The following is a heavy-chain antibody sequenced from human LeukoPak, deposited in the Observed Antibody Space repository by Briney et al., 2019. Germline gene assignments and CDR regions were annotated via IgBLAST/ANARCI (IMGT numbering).Heavy chain of an antibody. D-gene: IGHD2-15*01. Sequence: QPGGSLRLSCAASGFTFSSYWMSWVRQAPGKGLEWISGIFGSGGSPHYADSVKGRFTISRDNFQNTVYLQLGSLRVEDTAVYYCGKTTVGYSSGRYPGWPVDYWGQGALVTVSS. CDR2: IFGSGGSP. J-gene: IGHJ4*02. CDR3: GKTTVGYSSGRYPGWPVDY. CDR1: GFTFSSYW. V-gene: IGHV3-23*01.